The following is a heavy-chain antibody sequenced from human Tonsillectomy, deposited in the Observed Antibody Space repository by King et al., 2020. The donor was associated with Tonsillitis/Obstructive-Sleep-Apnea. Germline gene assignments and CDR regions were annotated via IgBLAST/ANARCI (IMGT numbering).Heavy chain of an antibody. CDR1: GFTFSSYG. D-gene: IGHD4-11*01. Sequence: VQLVESGGGVVHPGRSLRLSCAASGFTFSSYGMHWVRQAPGKELEWVAVIWYDGSNKYSADAVKGRFTISRDNSKNTLYLQMNSLRAEDTAVYYCARDHDYSNYGLDYWGQGTLVTVSS. CDR3: ARDHDYSNYGLDY. CDR2: IWYDGSNK. J-gene: IGHJ4*02. V-gene: IGHV3-33*01.